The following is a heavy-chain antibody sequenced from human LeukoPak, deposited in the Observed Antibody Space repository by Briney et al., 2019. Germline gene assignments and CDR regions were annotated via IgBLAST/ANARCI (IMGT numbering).Heavy chain of an antibody. CDR2: IYTSGNT. D-gene: IGHD3-10*01. J-gene: IGHJ4*02. Sequence: SETLSLTCTVSGGSITSGSYFWNWIRQPAGEGLQWIGRIYTSGNTDYNPSLKSRVTISLDTSKNQFSLKLSSVTAADTAVYYCASLLITLVRGVIITPPHFDYWGQGTLVTVSS. V-gene: IGHV4-61*02. CDR1: GGSITSGSYF. CDR3: ASLLITLVRGVIITPPHFDY.